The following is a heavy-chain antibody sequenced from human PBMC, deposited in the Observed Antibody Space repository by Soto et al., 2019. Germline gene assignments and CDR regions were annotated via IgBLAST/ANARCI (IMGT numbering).Heavy chain of an antibody. J-gene: IGHJ3*02. CDR3: ARHGITAALGTGAFDI. Sequence: SETLSLTCDVSGGSISSGGYSWSWIRQPPGKGLKWIGYIYHSGSTYYNPSLKSRVTMSLDTSKNQFSLKLSSVTAADTAVYYCARHGITAALGTGAFDIWGQGTMVTVSS. CDR2: IYHSGST. D-gene: IGHD6-13*01. V-gene: IGHV4-30-2*01. CDR1: GGSISSGGYS.